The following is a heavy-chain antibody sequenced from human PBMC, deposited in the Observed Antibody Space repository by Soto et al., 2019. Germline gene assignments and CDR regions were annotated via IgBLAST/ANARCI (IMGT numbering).Heavy chain of an antibody. Sequence: QVQLVESGGGVVQPGRSLRLSCAGSGFTFSRNVMHWVRQAPGKGLEWVAFISYDGSNKYYADSVKGRFTISRDNSKNTLYLQMNSLRPEVTSVYYCASGYCSTTSCFYGMDVWGQGTTVTVSS. J-gene: IGHJ6*02. CDR2: ISYDGSNK. CDR3: ASGYCSTTSCFYGMDV. CDR1: GFTFSRNV. V-gene: IGHV3-30-3*01. D-gene: IGHD2-2*01.